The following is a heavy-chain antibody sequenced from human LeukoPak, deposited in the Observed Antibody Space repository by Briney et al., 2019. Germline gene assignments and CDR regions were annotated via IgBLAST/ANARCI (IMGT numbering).Heavy chain of an antibody. D-gene: IGHD3-9*01. CDR1: GFTFSSYE. Sequence: GGSLRLSCAASGFTFSSYEMNWVRQAPGKGLEWVSYISSSGSTIYYADSVKGRFTISRDNAKNSLYLQMNSLRAEDMAVYYCARAYDILTGYSYWGQGTLVTVSS. J-gene: IGHJ4*02. CDR2: ISSSGSTI. CDR3: ARAYDILTGYSY. V-gene: IGHV3-48*03.